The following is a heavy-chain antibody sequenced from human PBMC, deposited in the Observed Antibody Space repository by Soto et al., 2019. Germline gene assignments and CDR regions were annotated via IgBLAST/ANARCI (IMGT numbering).Heavy chain of an antibody. CDR2: ISGSGGST. D-gene: IGHD3-3*01. Sequence: GGSLRLSCAASGFTFSSYAMSWVRQSPGKGLEWVSAISGSGGSTYYADSVKGRFTISRDNSKNTLYLQMNSLRAEDTAVYYCAKGGVDDFWSGPYGMDVWGQGTTVTVSS. CDR3: AKGGVDDFWSGPYGMDV. V-gene: IGHV3-23*01. CDR1: GFTFSSYA. J-gene: IGHJ6*02.